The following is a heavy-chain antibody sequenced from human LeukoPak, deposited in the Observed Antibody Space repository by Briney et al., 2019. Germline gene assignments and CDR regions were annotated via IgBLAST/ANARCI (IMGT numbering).Heavy chain of an antibody. J-gene: IGHJ4*02. CDR1: GGSVRSYY. Sequence: SETLSLTCTVSGGSVRSYYWSWIRQPPGKGLEWIGYIYYSGSTSYSPSLKSRVTISVDASKNQFSLKLSSVTAADTAVYYCARLDIAAAGIDYWGQGTLVTVSS. V-gene: IGHV4-59*08. D-gene: IGHD6-13*01. CDR3: ARLDIAAAGIDY. CDR2: IYYSGST.